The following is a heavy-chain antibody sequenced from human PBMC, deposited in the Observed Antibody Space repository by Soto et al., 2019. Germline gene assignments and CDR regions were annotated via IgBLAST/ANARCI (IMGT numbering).Heavy chain of an antibody. D-gene: IGHD3-10*01. CDR3: TRGVRLLWFGETGYFDY. J-gene: IGHJ4*02. CDR1: GFTFGDYA. V-gene: IGHV3-49*03. CDR2: IRSKAYGGTT. Sequence: GGSLRLSCTASGFTFGDYAMSWFRQAPGKGLEWVGFIRSKAYGGTTEYAASVKGRFTISRDDSKSIAYLQMNSLKTEDTAVYYCTRGVRLLWFGETGYFDYWGQGTLVTVSS.